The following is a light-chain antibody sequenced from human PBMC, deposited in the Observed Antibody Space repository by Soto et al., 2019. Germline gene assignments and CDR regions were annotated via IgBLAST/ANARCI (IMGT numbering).Light chain of an antibody. Sequence: EFVWTEYPGTLSLSPGERATLSCRASQSVSSSYLAWYQQKPGQAPRLLIYGASGRATGIPDRFSGSGSGTDFTLTISRLEPEDFAVYYCQQYGSSPPVTFGQGTRLEIK. V-gene: IGKV3-20*01. J-gene: IGKJ5*01. CDR3: QQYGSSPPVT. CDR2: GAS. CDR1: QSVSSSY.